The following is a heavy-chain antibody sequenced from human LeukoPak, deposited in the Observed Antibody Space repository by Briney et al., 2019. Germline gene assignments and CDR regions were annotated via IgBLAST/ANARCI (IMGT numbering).Heavy chain of an antibody. J-gene: IGHJ4*02. CDR1: GFTFSSYW. CDR3: ARDLHFDY. V-gene: IGHV3-7*01. Sequence: GGSLRLSCAASGFTFSSYWMSWVRQAQGKGREGVAKIKQDGSEKYYVDSGKGGLTISRDNAKNSRYLQRNSLRAEDTAVYYCARDLHFDYWGQGTLVAVSS. CDR2: IKQDGSEK. D-gene: IGHD5/OR15-5a*01.